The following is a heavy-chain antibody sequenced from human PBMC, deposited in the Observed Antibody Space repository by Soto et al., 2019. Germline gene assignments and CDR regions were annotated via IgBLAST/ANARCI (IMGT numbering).Heavy chain of an antibody. CDR2: IYYSGST. CDR1: GGSISNYF. D-gene: IGHD6-19*01. Sequence: SETLSLTCTVSGGSISNYFWSWIRQPPGKGLEWIGYIYYSGSTNYNPSLKSRVTMSVDTSKNQFSLKLISVTAADTAVYYCARDVYSSGWYVYDSWGQGTLVTV. J-gene: IGHJ4*02. V-gene: IGHV4-59*01. CDR3: ARDVYSSGWYVYDS.